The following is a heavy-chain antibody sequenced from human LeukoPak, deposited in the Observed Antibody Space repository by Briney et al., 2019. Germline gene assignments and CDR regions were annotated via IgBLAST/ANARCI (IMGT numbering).Heavy chain of an antibody. Sequence: PSETLSLTCTVSGGSISSSSYYWGWIRQPPGKGLEWIGSIYYSGSTYYNPSLKSRVTISVDTPKNQFSLKLSSVTAADTAVYYCARGSDTDPDYCSGGSCYFANWFDPWGQGTLVTVSS. V-gene: IGHV4-39*07. CDR1: GGSISSSSYY. CDR2: IYYSGST. CDR3: ARGSDTDPDYCSGGSCYFANWFDP. D-gene: IGHD2-15*01. J-gene: IGHJ5*02.